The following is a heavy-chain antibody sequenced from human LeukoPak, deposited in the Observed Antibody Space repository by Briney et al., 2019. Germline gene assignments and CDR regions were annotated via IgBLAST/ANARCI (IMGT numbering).Heavy chain of an antibody. J-gene: IGHJ3*02. Sequence: GGTLRLSCAASGFTLSSYGMSWVRPAPGRGLEWVSAISGTGGETFYADSVKDRFTNSRDNSKNTLYLQMSSLRAEETAVFYCAHHGGGTIRLGAFDIWGQGTMVTVSS. CDR3: AHHGGGTIRLGAFDI. CDR1: GFTLSSYG. V-gene: IGHV3-23*01. CDR2: ISGTGGET. D-gene: IGHD3-3*01.